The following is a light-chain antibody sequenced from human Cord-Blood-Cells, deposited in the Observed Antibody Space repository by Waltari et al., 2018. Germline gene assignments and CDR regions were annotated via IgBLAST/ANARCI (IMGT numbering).Light chain of an antibody. CDR3: QQYYSTPYT. J-gene: IGKJ2*01. V-gene: IGKV4-1*01. CDR2: WAS. CDR1: QSVLYSSNNKNY. Sequence: DIVLTQSPDSLAVSLGERATINCKSSQSVLYSSNNKNYLAWYQQKPGQPPKLLIYWASPRESGVPYRFSGSGSGTDFTLTISSLQAEDVAVYYCQQYYSTPYTFGQGTKLEIK.